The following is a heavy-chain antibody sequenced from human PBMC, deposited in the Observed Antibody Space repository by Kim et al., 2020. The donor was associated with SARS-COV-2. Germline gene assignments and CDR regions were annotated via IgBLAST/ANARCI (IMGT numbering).Heavy chain of an antibody. CDR2: ISGSGGST. CDR3: AKGVATGRYIVYYYYGMDV. Sequence: GGSLRLSCAASGFTFSSYAMSWVRQAPGKGLEWVSAISGSGGSTYYADSVKGRFTISRDNSKNTLYLQMNSLRAEDTAVYYCAKGVATGRYIVYYYYGMDVWGQGTTVTVSS. CDR1: GFTFSSYA. J-gene: IGHJ6*02. V-gene: IGHV3-23*01. D-gene: IGHD5-12*01.